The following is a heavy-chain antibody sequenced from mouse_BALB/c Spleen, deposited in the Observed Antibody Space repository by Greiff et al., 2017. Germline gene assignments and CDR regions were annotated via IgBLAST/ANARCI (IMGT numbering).Heavy chain of an antibody. CDR3: ARWAYDYDDGDY. V-gene: IGHV3-2*02. CDR2: ISYSGST. J-gene: IGHJ2*01. CDR1: GYSITSDYA. Sequence: EVQLQQSGPGLVKPSQSLSLTCTVTGYSITSDYAWNWIRQFPGNKLEWMGYISYSGSTSYNPSLKSRISITRDTSKNQFFLQLNSVTTEDTATYYCARWAYDYDDGDYWGQGTTLTVSS. D-gene: IGHD2-4*01.